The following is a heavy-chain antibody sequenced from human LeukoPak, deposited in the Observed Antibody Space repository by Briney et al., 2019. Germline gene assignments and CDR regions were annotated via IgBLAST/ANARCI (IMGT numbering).Heavy chain of an antibody. CDR2: IKQDGSEK. CDR1: GFTFSSYW. D-gene: IGHD3-22*01. Sequence: GSLRLSCAASGFTFSSYWMSWVRQAPGKGLEWVANIKQDGSEKYYVDSVKGRFTISRDNAKNSLYLQMNSLRAEDTAVYYCARDYYDSSGYYYAELFDYWGQGTLVTVSS. CDR3: ARDYYDSSGYYYAELFDY. J-gene: IGHJ4*02. V-gene: IGHV3-7*01.